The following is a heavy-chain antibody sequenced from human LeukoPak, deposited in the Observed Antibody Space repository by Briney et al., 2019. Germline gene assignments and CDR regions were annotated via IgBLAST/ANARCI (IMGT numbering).Heavy chain of an antibody. CDR2: IYYSGST. J-gene: IGHJ4*02. Sequence: KPSETLSLTCTVSGGSISSYYWSWIRQPPGKGLEWIGYIYYSGSTNYNPSLKSRVTISVDTSKNQFSLKLSSVTAADTAVYYCARGVWGSYRIDYWGQGTLVTVSS. CDR1: GGSISSYY. V-gene: IGHV4-59*01. CDR3: ARGVWGSYRIDY. D-gene: IGHD3-16*02.